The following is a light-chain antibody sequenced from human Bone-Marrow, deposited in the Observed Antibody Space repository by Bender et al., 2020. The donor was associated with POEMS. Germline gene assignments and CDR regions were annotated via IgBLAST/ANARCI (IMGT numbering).Light chain of an antibody. CDR1: SSNIGINT. CDR2: SNS. J-gene: IGLJ2*01. CDR3: AAWDDSLNGVL. Sequence: QSVLTQPPSASGTPGQRVTISCFGSSSNIGINTVNWYQQLPGTAPKLLVYSNSQRPSGVPDRFSGSKSGTSASLAISGLQSEDEADYYCAAWDDSLNGVLFGGGTKLTVL. V-gene: IGLV1-44*01.